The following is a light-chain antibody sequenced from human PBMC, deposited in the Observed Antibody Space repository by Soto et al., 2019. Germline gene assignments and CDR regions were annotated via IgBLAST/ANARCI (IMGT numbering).Light chain of an antibody. Sequence: QSALTQPASVSGSPGQSITISCTGTSSDVGGYNYVSWYQQHPGKAPKLMIYDVTNRPSGVSNRFSGSKSGNTASLTISGPQAEDEADYYCNSYTSSTTVVFGGGTKVTVL. V-gene: IGLV2-14*01. CDR2: DVT. J-gene: IGLJ2*01. CDR3: NSYTSSTTVV. CDR1: SSDVGGYNY.